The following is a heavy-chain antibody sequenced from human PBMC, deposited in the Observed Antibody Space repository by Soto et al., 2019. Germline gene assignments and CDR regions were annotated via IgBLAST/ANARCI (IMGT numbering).Heavy chain of an antibody. V-gene: IGHV1-18*01. CDR2: ISAYNGNT. J-gene: IGHJ4*02. Sequence: QVQLVQSGAEVKKPGASVKVSCKASGYTFTSYGISWVRQAPGQGLEWMGWISAYNGNTNYAQKLQGRVTMTTDTSTSTAYMELRGPESDDTAVYFWAGDLRGYSYGYLGFDYWGQGTLVPVSS. CDR1: GYTFTSYG. CDR3: AGDLRGYSYGYLGFDY. D-gene: IGHD5-18*01.